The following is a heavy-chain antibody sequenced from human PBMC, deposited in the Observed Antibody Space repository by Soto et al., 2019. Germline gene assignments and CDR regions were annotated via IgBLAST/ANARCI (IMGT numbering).Heavy chain of an antibody. D-gene: IGHD6-13*01. CDR2: ISYDGSNK. CDR1: GFTFSSYG. Sequence: QVQLVESGGGVVQPGRSLRLSCAASGFTFSSYGMHWVRQAPGKGLEWVAVISYDGSNKYYADSVKGRFTISRDNSKNTLYLQMNSLRAEDTAVYYCAKDRRISWFGDAFDIWGQGTMVTVSS. J-gene: IGHJ3*02. V-gene: IGHV3-30*18. CDR3: AKDRRISWFGDAFDI.